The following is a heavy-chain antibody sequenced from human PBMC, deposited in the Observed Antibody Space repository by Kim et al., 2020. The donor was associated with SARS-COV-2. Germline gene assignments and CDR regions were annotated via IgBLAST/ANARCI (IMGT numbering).Heavy chain of an antibody. J-gene: IGHJ4*02. CDR3: ARDSSGFIFDY. Sequence: SETLSLTCTVSGGSVSSGSYYWSWIRQPPGKGLEWIGYIYYSGSTNYNPSLKSRVTISVDTSKNQFSLKLSSVTAVDTAVYYCARDSSGFIFDYWGQGTLVTVSS. D-gene: IGHD3-22*01. V-gene: IGHV4-61*01. CDR1: GGSVSSGSYY. CDR2: IYYSGST.